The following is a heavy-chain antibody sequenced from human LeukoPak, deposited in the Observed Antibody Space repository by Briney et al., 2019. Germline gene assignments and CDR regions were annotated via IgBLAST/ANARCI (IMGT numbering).Heavy chain of an antibody. D-gene: IGHD3-3*01. J-gene: IGHJ5*02. Sequence: SETLSLTCTVSGGSISSGGYYWSWIRQPPGKGLEWIGYIYHSGSTYYNPSLKSRVTISVDRSKNQFSLKLSSVTAADTAVCYCARDVRDFWSGSNWFDPRGQGTLVTVSS. V-gene: IGHV4-30-2*01. CDR2: IYHSGST. CDR3: ARDVRDFWSGSNWFDP. CDR1: GGSISSGGYY.